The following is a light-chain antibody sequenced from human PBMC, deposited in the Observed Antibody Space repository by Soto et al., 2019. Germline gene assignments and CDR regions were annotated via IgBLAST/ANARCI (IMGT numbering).Light chain of an antibody. J-gene: IGLJ3*02. CDR3: QSYDGSLSGWV. CDR1: SSNIGAGYD. CDR2: GNS. V-gene: IGLV1-40*01. Sequence: QSVLTQPPSVSGAPGQRVTISCTGISSNIGAGYDVHWYQQLPGTAPKLLIYGNSNRPSGIPDRFSGSKSGTSASLAITGPQADDEADYYCQSYDGSLSGWVFGGGTKLTVL.